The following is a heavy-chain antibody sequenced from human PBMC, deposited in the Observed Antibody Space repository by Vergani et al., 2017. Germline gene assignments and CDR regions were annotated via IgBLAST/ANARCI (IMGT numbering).Heavy chain of an antibody. D-gene: IGHD5-12*01. CDR2: IKSDGSIT. CDR1: GFSFSGYW. V-gene: IGHV3-74*01. J-gene: IGHJ5*01. CDR3: VRARCSGPCFMSNWFDS. Sequence: EVQLVESGRGLIHPGGSLRLSCEGSGFSFSGYWMHWVRQSPEKGLVWVSRIKSDGSITNYADSVKGRFTISRDNAKNTLYLEMNSLRGDDTAIYYCVRARCSGPCFMSNWFDSWGQGTLVTVSS.